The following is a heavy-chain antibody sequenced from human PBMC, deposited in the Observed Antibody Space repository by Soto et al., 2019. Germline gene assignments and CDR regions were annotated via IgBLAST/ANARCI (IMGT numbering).Heavy chain of an antibody. CDR3: ARGGGYDSSDYYYAY. V-gene: IGHV1-69*01. D-gene: IGHD3-22*01. Sequence: QVQLVQSGAEVRKPGSSVKVSCKASGGTFSRHSISWVRQAPGQGLEWMGGIIPIFGTANHAQKFQGRVTIIADETTSTAYMELSSLGSEDTAIYYCARGGGYDSSDYYYAYWGQGTLVIVSS. CDR2: IIPIFGTA. J-gene: IGHJ4*02. CDR1: GGTFSRHS.